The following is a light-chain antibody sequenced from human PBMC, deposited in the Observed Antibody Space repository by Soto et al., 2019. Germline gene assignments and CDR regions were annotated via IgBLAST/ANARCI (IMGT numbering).Light chain of an antibody. Sequence: QSALTQPASVSGSPGQSITISCTGTSNDIGTYNYVSWYQQHPGKAPKLMIYDVNNRPSGVSDRFSVSKSGNTASLTISGLQAGDEADYHCSSYTTSSTGVFGGGTKLTVL. J-gene: IGLJ3*02. V-gene: IGLV2-14*03. CDR2: DVN. CDR3: SSYTTSSTGV. CDR1: SNDIGTYNY.